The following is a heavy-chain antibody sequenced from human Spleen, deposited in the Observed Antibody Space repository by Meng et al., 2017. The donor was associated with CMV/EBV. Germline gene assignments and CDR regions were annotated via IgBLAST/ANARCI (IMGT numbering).Heavy chain of an antibody. V-gene: IGHV3-23*01. J-gene: IGHJ6*02. Sequence: ETLSLTCAASGFTFSSYAMSWVRQAPGKGLEWVSAISGSGGSTYYADSVKGRFTISRDNSKNTVYVQMNSLRVEDTAVYYCAKGGNSECGMDVWGQGTTVTVSS. CDR2: ISGSGGST. CDR3: AKGGNSECGMDV. D-gene: IGHD2/OR15-2a*01. CDR1: GFTFSSYA.